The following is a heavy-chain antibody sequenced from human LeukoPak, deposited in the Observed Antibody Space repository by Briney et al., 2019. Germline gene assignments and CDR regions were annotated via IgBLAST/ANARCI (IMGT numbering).Heavy chain of an antibody. CDR3: VRGPHIAATSY. V-gene: IGHV3-7*03. Sequence: GGSLRLSCVASGFSFNNYRMTWVRQAPGKGLEWVADIKQDGSEKQYVDSVKGRFAISRDNAKKSLYLQINTLRAEDTAVYYCVRGPHIAATSYWGQGTLVTVSS. D-gene: IGHD6-25*01. CDR1: GFSFNNYR. J-gene: IGHJ4*02. CDR2: IKQDGSEK.